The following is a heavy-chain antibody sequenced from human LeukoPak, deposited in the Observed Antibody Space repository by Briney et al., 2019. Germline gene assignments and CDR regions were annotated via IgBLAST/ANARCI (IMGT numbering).Heavy chain of an antibody. V-gene: IGHV4-4*07. CDR1: GDSISYYH. CDR2: IYTSGST. Sequence: SETLSITCSVSGDSISYYHWTWIRQPAGKALEWIGRIYTSGSTHYNPSVRSRATISVDTSENQFSLKLTSVTAADTAVYYCARDRDCTGGSCYYVDVWGKGTTVTVSS. CDR3: ARDRDCTGGSCYYVDV. J-gene: IGHJ6*03. D-gene: IGHD2-8*02.